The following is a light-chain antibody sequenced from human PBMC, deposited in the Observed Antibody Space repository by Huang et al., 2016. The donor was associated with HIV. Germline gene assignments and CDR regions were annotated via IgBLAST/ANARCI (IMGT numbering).Light chain of an antibody. Sequence: EIVLTQPPATLSLFPGERATLSCRASQNVTDSLAWYRQKPGQAPRLLIYRASNRATGTPARFSGSGSGTDFTLTISSLEPEDFAIYYCQERIQWPRLTFGGGTKVEIK. V-gene: IGKV3-11*01. CDR3: QERIQWPRLT. CDR2: RAS. J-gene: IGKJ4*01. CDR1: QNVTDS.